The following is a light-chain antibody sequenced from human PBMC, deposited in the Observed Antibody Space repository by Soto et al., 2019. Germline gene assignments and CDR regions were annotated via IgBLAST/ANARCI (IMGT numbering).Light chain of an antibody. CDR1: SSNIGAGYD. CDR3: QSYDSTLSARYG. V-gene: IGLV1-40*01. Sequence: QSVLTQPPSVSGAPGQRVTISCTGSSSNIGAGYDVHWYQQRPGAAPKLLISANINRPSGVPDRFSGSKSGTSASLAITGRQADDEGDYYCQSYDSTLSARYGFGTGTKLTVL. J-gene: IGLJ1*01. CDR2: ANI.